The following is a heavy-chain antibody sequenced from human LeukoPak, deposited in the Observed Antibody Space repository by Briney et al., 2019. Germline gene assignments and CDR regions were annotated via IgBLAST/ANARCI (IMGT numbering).Heavy chain of an antibody. CDR2: IYYSGST. CDR1: GGSTSSGGYY. J-gene: IGHJ4*02. CDR3: ARARPPGAPYYFDY. V-gene: IGHV4-31*01. D-gene: IGHD1-14*01. Sequence: SETLSLTCTVSGGSTSSGGYYWSWIRQHPGKGLEWIVCIYYSGSTYYNPSLKKQVTISVDASKNQFSLKLSSVTAADTAVYYCARARPPGAPYYFDYWGQGTLVTISS.